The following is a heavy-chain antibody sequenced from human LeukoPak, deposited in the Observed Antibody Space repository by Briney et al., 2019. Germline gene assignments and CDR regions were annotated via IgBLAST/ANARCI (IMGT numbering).Heavy chain of an antibody. Sequence: GASVKVSCKAPGYTFTGYYMHWVRQAPGQGLEWMGWINPNSGGTNYAQKFQGRVTMTRDTSISTAYMELSRLRSDDTAVYYCARDFLHSSTFDPWGQGTLVTVSS. CDR2: INPNSGGT. CDR3: ARDFLHSSTFDP. J-gene: IGHJ5*02. V-gene: IGHV1-2*02. D-gene: IGHD2/OR15-2a*01. CDR1: GYTFTGYY.